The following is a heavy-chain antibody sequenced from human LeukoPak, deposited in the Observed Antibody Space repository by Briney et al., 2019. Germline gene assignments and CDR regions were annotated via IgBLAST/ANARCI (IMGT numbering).Heavy chain of an antibody. D-gene: IGHD2-21*02. CDR1: GGSISSYY. CDR2: IYYSGST. CDR3: ARVGCGGDCPFDY. Sequence: SETLSLTCTVSGGSISSYYWSWIRQPPGKGLEWIGYIYYSGSTNYNPSLKSRVTISVDTSKNQFSLKLSSVTAADTAVYYCARVGCGGDCPFDYWGQGTLVTVSS. V-gene: IGHV4-59*08. J-gene: IGHJ4*02.